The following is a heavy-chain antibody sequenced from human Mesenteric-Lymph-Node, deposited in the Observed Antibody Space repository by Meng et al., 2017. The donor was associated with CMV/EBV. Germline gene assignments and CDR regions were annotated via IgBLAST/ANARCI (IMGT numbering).Heavy chain of an antibody. Sequence: GSLRLSCTVSGGSVSSGSYYWSWIRQPPGKGLEWIGYIYYSGSTNYNPSLKSRVTISVDTSKNQFSLKLSSVTAADTAVYYCARDRRGGGLYYFDYWGQGTLVTVSS. J-gene: IGHJ4*02. D-gene: IGHD3-16*01. CDR2: IYYSGST. V-gene: IGHV4-61*01. CDR1: GGSVSSGSYY. CDR3: ARDRRGGGLYYFDY.